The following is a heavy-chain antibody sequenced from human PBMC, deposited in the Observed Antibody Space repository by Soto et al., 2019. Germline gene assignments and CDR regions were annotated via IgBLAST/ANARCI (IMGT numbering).Heavy chain of an antibody. CDR1: GYGLTGDV. V-gene: IGHV1-3*01. CDR3: AVGYYLYYFDY. Sequence: GASVKGAWTGAGYGLTGDVRGWGRQAPGQRLEWMGWINAGNGNTKYSQKFQGRVTITRDTSASTAYMELSSLRSEDTAVYYCAVGYYLYYFDYWGQGTLVTVSS. J-gene: IGHJ4*02. D-gene: IGHD1-26*01. CDR2: INAGNGNT.